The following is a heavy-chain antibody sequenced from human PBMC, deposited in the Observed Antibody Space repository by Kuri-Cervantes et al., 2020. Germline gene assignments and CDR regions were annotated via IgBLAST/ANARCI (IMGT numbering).Heavy chain of an antibody. Sequence: GGSLRLSCAASGFTVSSNYMSWVRQAPGKGLEWVSGISWNSGSIGYADSVKGRFTIPRDNAKKSLYLQMNSLRAEDTALYYCAKATDYGVRATADYWGQGTLVTVSS. D-gene: IGHD4-17*01. V-gene: IGHV3-9*01. J-gene: IGHJ4*02. CDR3: AKATDYGVRATADY. CDR1: GFTVSSNY. CDR2: ISWNSGSI.